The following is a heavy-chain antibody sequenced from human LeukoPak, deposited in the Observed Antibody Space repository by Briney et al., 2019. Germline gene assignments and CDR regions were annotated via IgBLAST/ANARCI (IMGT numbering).Heavy chain of an antibody. J-gene: IGHJ6*02. CDR3: ARDFPRNYYYYGMDV. V-gene: IGHV3-7*03. CDR2: IKQDGSEK. Sequence: TGGSLRLSCAVSGFTFSSYWMSWARQAPGKGLEWVANIKQDGSEKNYVDSVKGRFTISRDNAKNSLFLQMNSLRAEDTAVYYCARDFPRNYYYYGMDVWGQGTTVTVSS. CDR1: GFTFSSYW.